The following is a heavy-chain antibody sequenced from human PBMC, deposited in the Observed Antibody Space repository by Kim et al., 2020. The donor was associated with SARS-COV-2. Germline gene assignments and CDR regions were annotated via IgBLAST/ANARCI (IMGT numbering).Heavy chain of an antibody. D-gene: IGHD2-2*01. CDR2: ISGSGGST. CDR1: GFTFSSYA. CDR3: AKDPDQFPWGYGFSEKDIWGVVPAQYYYYMDV. J-gene: IGHJ6*03. Sequence: GGSLRLSCAASGFTFSSYAMSWVRQAPGKGLEWVSAISGSGGSTYYADSVKGRFTISRDNSKNTLYLQMNSLRAEDTAVYYCAKDPDQFPWGYGFSEKDIWGVVPAQYYYYMDVWGKGTTVTVSS. V-gene: IGHV3-23*01.